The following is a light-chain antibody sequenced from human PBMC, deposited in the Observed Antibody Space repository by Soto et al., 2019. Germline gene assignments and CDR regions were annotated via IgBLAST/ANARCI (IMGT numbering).Light chain of an antibody. V-gene: IGLV4-69*01. CDR1: SGHSNYA. J-gene: IGLJ3*02. CDR2: LNNDGSH. Sequence: QPVLTQSPSASASLGASVKLTCTLSSGHSNYAIAWHQQQPEKGPRFLMKLNNDGSHIKGDGIPDRFSGSSSGAERYLTFSSLQSEDGAHYYCQTWGTPWVFGGGNKLTVL. CDR3: QTWGTPWV.